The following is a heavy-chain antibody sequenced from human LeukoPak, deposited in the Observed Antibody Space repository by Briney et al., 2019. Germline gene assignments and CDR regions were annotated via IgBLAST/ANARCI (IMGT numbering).Heavy chain of an antibody. J-gene: IGHJ4*02. V-gene: IGHV1-18*01. CDR1: GYTFTSYG. D-gene: IGHD1-26*01. CDR3: ARGVYSGSYVSHFDY. CDR2: ISAYNGNT. Sequence: GASVKISCKASGYTFTSYGISWVRQAPGQGLEWMGWISAYNGNTNYAQKLQGRVTMTTDTSTSTAYMELRSLRSDDTAVYYCARGVYSGSYVSHFDYWGQGTLVTVSS.